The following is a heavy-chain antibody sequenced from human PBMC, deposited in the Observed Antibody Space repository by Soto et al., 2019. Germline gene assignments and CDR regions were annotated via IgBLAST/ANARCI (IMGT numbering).Heavy chain of an antibody. CDR1: GGTFSSYA. V-gene: IGHV1-69*13. CDR2: IIPIFGTA. D-gene: IGHD6-13*01. Sequence: GASVKVSCKASGGTFSSYAISWVRQAPGQGLEWMGGIIPIFGTANYAQKFQGRVTITADESTGTAYMELSSLRSEDTAVYYCARALSSWEVYYYGMDVWGQGTTVTVSS. CDR3: ARALSSWEVYYYGMDV. J-gene: IGHJ6*02.